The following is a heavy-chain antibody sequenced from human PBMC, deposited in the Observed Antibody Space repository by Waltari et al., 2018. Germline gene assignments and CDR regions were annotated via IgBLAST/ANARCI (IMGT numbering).Heavy chain of an antibody. V-gene: IGHV3-21*01. J-gene: IGHJ6*02. D-gene: IGHD3-10*01. Sequence: EVQLVESGGGLVKPGGSLRLSCAASGFTFSSYSMNWVRQAPGKGLEWVSSISSSSSYIYYADSVKGRFTIARDNAKNSLYLQMNSLRAEDTAVYYCARGRGSGSYYNPYYYYYGMDVWGQGTTVTVSS. CDR3: ARGRGSGSYYNPYYYYYGMDV. CDR2: ISSSSSYI. CDR1: GFTFSSYS.